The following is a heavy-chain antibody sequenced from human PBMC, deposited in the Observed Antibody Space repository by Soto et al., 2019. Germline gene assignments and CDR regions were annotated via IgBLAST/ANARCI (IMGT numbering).Heavy chain of an antibody. J-gene: IGHJ4*02. V-gene: IGHV3-21*06. CDR3: ARDLTTYGSPHFDY. D-gene: IGHD3-10*01. Sequence: EEQLVESGGGLVKRGWSLTLSCAASGFMFSSYRMNWVRQAPGKGLEWVSSINSGGTYRYYADSVQGRFTVSRNNARNSLYLQMNSLGVEDTAVYYCARDLTTYGSPHFDYWGQGTLVTVFS. CDR2: INSGGTYR. CDR1: GFMFSSYR.